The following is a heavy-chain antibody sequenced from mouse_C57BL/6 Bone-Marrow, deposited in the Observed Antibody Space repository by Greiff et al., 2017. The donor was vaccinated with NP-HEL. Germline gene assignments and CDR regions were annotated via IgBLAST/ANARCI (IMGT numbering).Heavy chain of an antibody. V-gene: IGHV2-2*01. D-gene: IGHD1-2*01. CDR1: GFSLTSYG. CDR2: IWSGGST. J-gene: IGHJ4*01. Sequence: VQVVESGPGLVQPSQSLSITCTVSGFSLTSYGVHWVRQSPGKGLEWLGVIWSGGSTDYNAAFISRLSISKDNSKSQVFFKMNSLQADDTAIYYCARDYYGPYAMDYWGQGTSVTVSS. CDR3: ARDYYGPYAMDY.